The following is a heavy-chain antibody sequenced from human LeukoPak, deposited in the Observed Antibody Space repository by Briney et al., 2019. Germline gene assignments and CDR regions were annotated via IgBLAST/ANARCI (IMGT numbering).Heavy chain of an antibody. CDR2: IYYSGST. CDR1: GGSISSYY. Sequence: SETLSLTCTVSGGSISSYYGNWIRQPPGKGLEWIGYIYYSGSTNYNPSLKSRVTISLDTSKNQFSLNLTSVTAADTAVYYCARVSSDKKLYYFDYWGQGTLVTVSS. V-gene: IGHV4-59*01. CDR3: ARVSSDKKLYYFDY. J-gene: IGHJ4*02.